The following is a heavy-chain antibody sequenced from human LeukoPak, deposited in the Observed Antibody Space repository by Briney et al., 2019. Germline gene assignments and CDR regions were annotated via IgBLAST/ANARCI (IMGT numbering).Heavy chain of an antibody. Sequence: ASVKVSCKASGGTFSSYAISWVRQAPGQGLEWMGGIIPIFGTANYAQKFQGRVTITADESTSTAYMELSSLRSEDTAVYYCARREQWLVGDDYWGQGTLVTVSS. CDR3: ARREQWLVGDDY. V-gene: IGHV1-69*13. D-gene: IGHD6-19*01. CDR2: IIPIFGTA. CDR1: GGTFSSYA. J-gene: IGHJ4*02.